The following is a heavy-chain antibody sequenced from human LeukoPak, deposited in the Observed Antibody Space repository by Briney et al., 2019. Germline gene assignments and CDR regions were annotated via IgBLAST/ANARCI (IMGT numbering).Heavy chain of an antibody. V-gene: IGHV4-34*01. CDR2: INHSGST. J-gene: IGHJ4*02. CDR1: GGSFSGYY. D-gene: IGHD3-10*01. CDR3: AREGRAVSYYFDY. Sequence: SETLSLTCAVYGGSFSGYYWSWIRQPPGKGLEWIGEINHSGSTNYNPSLKSRVTISVDTSKNQFSLKLSSVTAADTAVYYCAREGRAVSYYFDYWGQGTLVTVSS.